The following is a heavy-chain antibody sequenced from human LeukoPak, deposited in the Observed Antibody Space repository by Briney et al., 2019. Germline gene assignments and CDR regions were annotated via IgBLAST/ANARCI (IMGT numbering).Heavy chain of an antibody. Sequence: GGSLRLSCVASGFTLSNYAMSWVRQAPGKGLEWVSAISGSGGSTYYADSVKGRFTISRDNAKNSLYLQMNSLRAEDTAVYYCARDGFSSAINFWGQGTLVTVSS. CDR2: ISGSGGST. CDR1: GFTLSNYA. D-gene: IGHD2-21*02. V-gene: IGHV3-23*01. J-gene: IGHJ4*02. CDR3: ARDGFSSAINF.